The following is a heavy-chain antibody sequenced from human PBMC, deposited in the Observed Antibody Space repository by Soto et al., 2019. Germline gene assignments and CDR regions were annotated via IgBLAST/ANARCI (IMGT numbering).Heavy chain of an antibody. D-gene: IGHD3-3*01. CDR3: ARGPHLRVVKRYYYMDV. CDR2: INPNSGGT. CDR1: GYTFTGYY. J-gene: IGHJ6*03. Sequence: GASVKVSCKASGYTFTGYYMHWVRQAPGQGLEWMGWINPNSGGTNYAQKFQGWVTMTRDTSISTAYMELSRLRSDDTAVYYCARGPHLRVVKRYYYMDVWGKGTTVTVSS. V-gene: IGHV1-2*04.